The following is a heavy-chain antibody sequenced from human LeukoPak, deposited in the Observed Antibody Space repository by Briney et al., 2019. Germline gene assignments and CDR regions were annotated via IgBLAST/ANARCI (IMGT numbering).Heavy chain of an antibody. CDR3: ARSSRGSGWYSDY. CDR1: GFTFSSYG. CDR2: ISYDGSNK. Sequence: PGRSLRLSCAASGFTFSSYGMHWVRQAPGKGLEWVAVISYDGSNKYYADSVKGRFTISRDNSKNTLYLQMNSLRAEDTAVYYCARSSRGSGWYSDYWGQGTLVTVSS. J-gene: IGHJ4*02. D-gene: IGHD6-19*01. V-gene: IGHV3-30*03.